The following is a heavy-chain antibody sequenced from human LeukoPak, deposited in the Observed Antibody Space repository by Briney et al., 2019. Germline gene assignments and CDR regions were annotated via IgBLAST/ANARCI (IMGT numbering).Heavy chain of an antibody. D-gene: IGHD2-2*01. V-gene: IGHV3-21*01. Sequence: KPGGSLTLSCAASGFTFRDYTMNWVREAPGKGLEWVSAISKSGTYIKYADSVKGRFTVSRDNAKNSLFLQMNSLRVEDTAVYFCAREVLIVVEPAANTIDYWGQGTRVTVSS. J-gene: IGHJ4*02. CDR2: ISKSGTYI. CDR1: GFTFRDYT. CDR3: AREVLIVVEPAANTIDY.